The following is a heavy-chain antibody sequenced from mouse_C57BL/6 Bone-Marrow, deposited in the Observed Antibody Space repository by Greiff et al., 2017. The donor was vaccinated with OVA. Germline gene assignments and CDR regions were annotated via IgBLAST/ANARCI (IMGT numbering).Heavy chain of an antibody. CDR3: ASPPYYTFYAMDY. CDR1: GYTFTSYG. V-gene: IGHV1-81*01. CDR2: IYPRSGNT. J-gene: IGHJ4*01. D-gene: IGHD2-12*01. Sequence: QVQLQQSGAELVRPGASVKLSCKASGYTFTSYGISWVKQRTGQGLEWIGEIYPRSGNTYYNEKFKGKATLTADKSSSTAYMELRSLTSEDSAVYFCASPPYYTFYAMDYWGQGTSVTVSS.